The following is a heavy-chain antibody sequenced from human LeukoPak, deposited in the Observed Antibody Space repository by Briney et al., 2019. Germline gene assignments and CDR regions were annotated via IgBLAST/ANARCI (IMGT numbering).Heavy chain of an antibody. V-gene: IGHV3-30*18. Sequence: GGSLRLSCAASGFTFSSYGMPWVRQAPGKGLEWVAVISHDGSNAYYADSVKGRFTISRDNSKNTLYLQMNSLRAEDTAVYYCAKDPYDILTGYRFHDYWGQGTLVTVSS. J-gene: IGHJ4*02. CDR2: ISHDGSNA. D-gene: IGHD3-9*01. CDR3: AKDPYDILTGYRFHDY. CDR1: GFTFSSYG.